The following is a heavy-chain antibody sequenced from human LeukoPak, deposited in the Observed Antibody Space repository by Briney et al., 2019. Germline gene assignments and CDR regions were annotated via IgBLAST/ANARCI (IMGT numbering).Heavy chain of an antibody. J-gene: IGHJ6*02. CDR1: GLTFSSYA. D-gene: IGHD3-9*01. V-gene: IGHV3-23*01. CDR2: ISDSGGST. CDR3: AKDDDILTPMDV. Sequence: HPGGSLRLSCAASGLTFSSYAMTWVRQAPGKGLEWVSGISDSGGSTYHADSVRGRFTISRDNSKNTLYLQMNSLRAEDTAVYYCAKDDDILTPMDVWGQGTTVTVSS.